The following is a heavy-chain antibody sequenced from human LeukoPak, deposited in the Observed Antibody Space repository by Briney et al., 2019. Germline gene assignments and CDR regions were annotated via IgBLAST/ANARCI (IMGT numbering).Heavy chain of an antibody. CDR3: TTVPDYSSSWNAEYFQH. CDR2: IKSKTDGGTT. Sequence: PGGSLRLSRAASGFTFTNAWMSWVRQAPGKGLEWVGRIKSKTDGGTTDYAAPVKGRFTISRDDSKNTLYLQMNSLKIEDTAVYYCTTVPDYSSSWNAEYFQHWGQGTLVTVSS. D-gene: IGHD6-13*01. J-gene: IGHJ1*01. V-gene: IGHV3-15*01. CDR1: GFTFTNAW.